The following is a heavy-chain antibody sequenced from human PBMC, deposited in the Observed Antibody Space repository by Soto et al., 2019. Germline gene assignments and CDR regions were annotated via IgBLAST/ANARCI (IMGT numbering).Heavy chain of an antibody. Sequence: NPSETLSLTCAVYGGSFSGYYWSWIRQPPGKGLEWIGEINHSGSTNYNPSLKSRVTISVDTSKNQFSLKLSSVTAADTAVYYCASTFSGSYYLKYWFDPWGQGTLVTVSS. CDR2: INHSGST. D-gene: IGHD3-10*01. CDR1: GGSFSGYY. CDR3: ASTFSGSYYLKYWFDP. J-gene: IGHJ5*02. V-gene: IGHV4-34*01.